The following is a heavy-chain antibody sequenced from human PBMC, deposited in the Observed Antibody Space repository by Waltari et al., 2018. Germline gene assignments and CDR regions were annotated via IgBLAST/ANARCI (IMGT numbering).Heavy chain of an antibody. J-gene: IGHJ3*02. Sequence: EVQLVESGGGLVQPGGSLRLSCAASGFTFSSYEMNWVRQAPGKGLQWVSYISTSGSTIYYADSVKGRFTISRDNAKNSLYLQMNSLRAEDTAVYYCAREGSYIWAFDIWGQGTMVTVSS. CDR1: GFTFSSYE. V-gene: IGHV3-48*03. CDR2: ISTSGSTI. CDR3: AREGSYIWAFDI. D-gene: IGHD1-26*01.